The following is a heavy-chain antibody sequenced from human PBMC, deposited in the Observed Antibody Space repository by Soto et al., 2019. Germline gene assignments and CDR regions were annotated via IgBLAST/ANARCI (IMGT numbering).Heavy chain of an antibody. CDR1: GFTLSNAW. CDR2: IKSKTDGGTT. J-gene: IGHJ4*02. D-gene: IGHD3-10*01. V-gene: IGHV3-15*01. Sequence: EVQLVESGGGLVKPGGSLRLSCAASGFTLSNAWMSWVRQAPGKGLEWVGRIKSKTDGGTTDYVAPVKGRVTISRDDSKNTLYLQINSLETEDTAVYYCTADSTHYGSGSYYNRPFDHWGQGTLVTVSS. CDR3: TADSTHYGSGSYYNRPFDH.